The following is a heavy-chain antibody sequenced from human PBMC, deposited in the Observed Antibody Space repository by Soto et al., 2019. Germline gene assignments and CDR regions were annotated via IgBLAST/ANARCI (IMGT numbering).Heavy chain of an antibody. Sequence: QVQLQESGPGLVKPSQTLSLTCTVSGGSISSGGYYWNWIRQHPGKGLEWIGYIYYSGSTYYNPSLKSRVTISVDTSKNQFSLKLSSVTAADTAVYYCARARKGGAAIFFYYWGQGTLVTVSS. CDR1: GGSISSGGYY. CDR3: ARARKGGAAIFFYY. J-gene: IGHJ4*02. V-gene: IGHV4-31*03. D-gene: IGHD3-3*01. CDR2: IYYSGST.